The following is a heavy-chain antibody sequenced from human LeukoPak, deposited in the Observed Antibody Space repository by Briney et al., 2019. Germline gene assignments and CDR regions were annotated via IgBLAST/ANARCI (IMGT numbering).Heavy chain of an antibody. J-gene: IGHJ3*02. D-gene: IGHD2-2*01. CDR1: GGSISSYY. Sequence: PSETLSLTCTVSGGSISSYYWRWIRQPAGKGLEWVGRIYTSGSTNYNPSLKSRVTMSVDTSKNQFSLKLSSVTSADTAVYYCARGVLVVVPAAGAFDIWGEGTMVTVSS. V-gene: IGHV4-4*07. CDR2: IYTSGST. CDR3: ARGVLVVVPAAGAFDI.